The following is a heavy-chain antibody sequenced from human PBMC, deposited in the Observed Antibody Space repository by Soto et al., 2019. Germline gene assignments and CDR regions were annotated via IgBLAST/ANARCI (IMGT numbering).Heavy chain of an antibody. CDR1: GFIFQDYA. CDR2: VTSSDDIT. Sequence: EVQLFESGGGFVESGGSLRLSCAASGFIFQDYAMSWVRQAPGKGLEWVSTVTSSDDITYSADSVRGRVTISRANSANILFLLLTDRSVDDTATYYCAKGDSSGSFDHSRGYSTPDHWGLGTLVTVSS. D-gene: IGHD3-10*01. J-gene: IGHJ5*02. CDR3: AKGDSSGSFDHSRGYSTPDH. V-gene: IGHV3-23*01.